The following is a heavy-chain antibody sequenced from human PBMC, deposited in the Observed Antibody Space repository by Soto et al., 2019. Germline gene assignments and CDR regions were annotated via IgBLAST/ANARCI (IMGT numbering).Heavy chain of an antibody. Sequence: VASVKVSCKASGYTFTSYGISWVRQAPGQGLEWMGWISAYNGNTNYAQKLQGRVTMTTDTSTSTAYMELRSLRSDDTAVYYCARDRGATRLWWFDPWGQGTLVTVSS. D-gene: IGHD1-26*01. CDR3: ARDRGATRLWWFDP. V-gene: IGHV1-18*01. CDR1: GYTFTSYG. J-gene: IGHJ5*02. CDR2: ISAYNGNT.